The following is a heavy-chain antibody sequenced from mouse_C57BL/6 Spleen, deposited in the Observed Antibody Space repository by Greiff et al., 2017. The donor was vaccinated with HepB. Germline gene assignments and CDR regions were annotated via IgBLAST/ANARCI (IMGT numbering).Heavy chain of an antibody. CDR1: GYTFTDYE. J-gene: IGHJ2*01. CDR3: TYYYCGVGY. Sequence: QVQLQQSGAELVRPGASVTLSCKASGYTFTDYEMHWVKQTPVHGLEWIGAIDPETGGTAYNQKFKGKAILTADKSSSTAYMELRSLTSEDSAVYYCTYYYCGVGYWGQGTTLTVAS. V-gene: IGHV1-15*01. CDR2: IDPETGGT. D-gene: IGHD1-1*01.